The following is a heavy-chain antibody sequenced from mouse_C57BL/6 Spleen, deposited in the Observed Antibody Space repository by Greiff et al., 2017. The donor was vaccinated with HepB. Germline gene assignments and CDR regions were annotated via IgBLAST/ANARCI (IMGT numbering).Heavy chain of an antibody. D-gene: IGHD1-1*01. V-gene: IGHV1-69*01. J-gene: IGHJ3*01. CDR1: GYTFTSYW. Sequence: VQLQQPGAELVMPGASVKLSCKASGYTFTSYWMHWVKQRPGQGLEWIGEIDPSDSYTNYNQKFKGKSTLTVDKSSSTAYMQLSSLTSEDSAVYYCARKDYGSSYDAWFAYWGQGTLVTVSA. CDR3: ARKDYGSSYDAWFAY. CDR2: IDPSDSYT.